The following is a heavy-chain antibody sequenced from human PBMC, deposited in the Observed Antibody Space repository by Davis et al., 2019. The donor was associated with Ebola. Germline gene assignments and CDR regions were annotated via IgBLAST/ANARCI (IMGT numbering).Heavy chain of an antibody. Sequence: PGGSLRLSCAASGFTFSSYAMSWVRQAPGKGLEWVSAISGSGGSPYYADSVKGRFTISRDNSKNTLYLQMNSLRAEDTALYYCARDLEPFGDYYYYYYGMDVWGQGTTVAVSS. J-gene: IGHJ6*02. V-gene: IGHV3-23*01. CDR1: GFTFSSYA. CDR2: ISGSGGSP. CDR3: ARDLEPFGDYYYYYYGMDV. D-gene: IGHD4-17*01.